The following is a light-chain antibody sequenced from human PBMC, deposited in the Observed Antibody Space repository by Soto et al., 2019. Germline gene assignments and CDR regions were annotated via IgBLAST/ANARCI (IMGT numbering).Light chain of an antibody. V-gene: IGKV1-5*03. Sequence: IQMTQCPSTLSASVGDRVTITCRASQGVGDWLAWYQQKPGKAPKVLIYKASTLHSGVPSRFSGSGSGTEFTLTISSLQPDDFATYYCQQYDSYSTFGQGTKLEIK. CDR2: KAS. CDR3: QQYDSYST. J-gene: IGKJ2*01. CDR1: QGVGDW.